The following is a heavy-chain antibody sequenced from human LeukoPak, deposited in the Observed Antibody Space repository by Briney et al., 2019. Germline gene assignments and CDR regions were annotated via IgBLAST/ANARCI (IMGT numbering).Heavy chain of an antibody. J-gene: IGHJ3*02. CDR2: MNPNSGNT. V-gene: IGHV1-8*01. CDR1: GYTFTSYD. CDR3: ARGSRYEWELQPYAFDI. D-gene: IGHD1-26*01. Sequence: GASVKVSCKASGYTFTSYDIKWLRQATGQGLEWMGWMNPNSGNTGYAQKFQGRVTMTRNTSISTAYMELSSLRSEDTAVYYCARGSRYEWELQPYAFDIWGQGTMVTVSS.